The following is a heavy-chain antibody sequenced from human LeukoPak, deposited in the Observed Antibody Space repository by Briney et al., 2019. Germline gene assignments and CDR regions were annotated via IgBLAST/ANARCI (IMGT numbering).Heavy chain of an antibody. V-gene: IGHV1-69*13. CDR3: ARAAIFGVVIRSRYYMDV. CDR1: GGTFSSYA. Sequence: ASVKVSCKASGGTFSSYAISWVRQAPGQGLEWMGGIIPIFGTANYAQKFQGRVTITADESTSTAYMELSRLRSDDTAVYYCARAAIFGVVIRSRYYMDVWGKGTTVTVSS. D-gene: IGHD3-3*01. J-gene: IGHJ6*03. CDR2: IIPIFGTA.